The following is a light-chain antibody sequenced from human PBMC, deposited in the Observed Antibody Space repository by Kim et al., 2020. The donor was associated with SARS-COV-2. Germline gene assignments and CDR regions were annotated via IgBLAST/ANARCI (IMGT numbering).Light chain of an antibody. J-gene: IGKJ3*01. V-gene: IGKV3-11*01. CDR1: QSVGSY. CDR3: QQRGNWPFT. CDR2: DAS. Sequence: EIVLTQSPATLSLSPGERATLSCRASQSVGSYLAWYQQKPGQAPRLLIYDASNRASGIPARFSGSGSETDFTLTISSLEPEDFAVYYCQQRGNWPFTFGPGTKVDIK.